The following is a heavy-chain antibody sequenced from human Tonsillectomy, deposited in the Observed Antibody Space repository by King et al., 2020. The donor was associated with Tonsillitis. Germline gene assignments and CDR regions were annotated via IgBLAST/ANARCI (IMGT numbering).Heavy chain of an antibody. CDR1: GGSVSSYY. V-gene: IGHV4-59*02. D-gene: IGHD2-21*02. Sequence: VQQQESGPGLVKPSETLSLTCTVSGGSVSSYYWGWIRQSPGMGLEWIGCIYHSGSAMYNPSLKNRVTISIDTSKNQFSLRLRSVSAADTALYFCARTLGLTFCGGDCYPPTLFDYWGQGALVTVSS. J-gene: IGHJ4*02. CDR2: IYHSGSA. CDR3: ARTLGLTFCGGDCYPPTLFDY.